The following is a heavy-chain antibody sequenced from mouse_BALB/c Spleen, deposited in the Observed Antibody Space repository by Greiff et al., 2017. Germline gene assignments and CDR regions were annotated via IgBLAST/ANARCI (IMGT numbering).Heavy chain of an antibody. Sequence: QVQLKESGPGLVAPSQSLSITCTVSGFSLTSYGVHWVRQPPGKGLEWLGVIWAGGSTNYNSALMSRLSISKDNSKSQVFLKMNSLQTDDTAMYYCARDRWDYGDAMDYWGQGTSVTVSS. CDR2: IWAGGST. CDR1: GFSLTSYG. V-gene: IGHV2-9*02. D-gene: IGHD1-1*02. J-gene: IGHJ4*01. CDR3: ARDRWDYGDAMDY.